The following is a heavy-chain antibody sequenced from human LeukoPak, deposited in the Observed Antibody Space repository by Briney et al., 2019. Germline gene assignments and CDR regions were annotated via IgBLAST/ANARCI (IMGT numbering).Heavy chain of an antibody. V-gene: IGHV4-59*08. Sequence: SETLSLTCTVSGGSISSYYWSWIRQPPGKGLEWIGYIYYSGSTNYNPSLKSRVTISVDTSKNQFSLKLSSVPAADTAVYYCARSLLLVGIAAAVNWFDPWGQGTLVTVSS. J-gene: IGHJ5*02. CDR1: GGSISSYY. D-gene: IGHD6-13*01. CDR3: ARSLLLVGIAAAVNWFDP. CDR2: IYYSGST.